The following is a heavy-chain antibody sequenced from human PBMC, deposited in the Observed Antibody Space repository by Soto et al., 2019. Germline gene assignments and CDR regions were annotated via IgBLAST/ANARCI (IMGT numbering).Heavy chain of an antibody. J-gene: IGHJ6*02. D-gene: IGHD2-2*01. CDR2: INHSGST. V-gene: IGHV4-34*01. Sequence: QVQLQQWGAGLLKPSETLSLTCAVYGGSFSGYYWSWIRQPPGKGLEWIGEINHSGSTNYNPSLKSLVTISVDTSKNQFSLKLSSVTAADTAVYYCARGGVVVPAARWSYYYGMDVWGQGTTVTVSS. CDR1: GGSFSGYY. CDR3: ARGGVVVPAARWSYYYGMDV.